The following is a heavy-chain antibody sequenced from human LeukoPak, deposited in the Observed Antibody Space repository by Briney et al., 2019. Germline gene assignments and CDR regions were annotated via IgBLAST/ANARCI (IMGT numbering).Heavy chain of an antibody. J-gene: IGHJ5*01. D-gene: IGHD1-7*01. V-gene: IGHV3-30*03. CDR2: ISSDGGTD. CDR3: TREGMGTSFSAWFHP. Sequence: GRSLRLSCAASGFTFSSYGMHWVRQAPGKGLEWVAVISSDGGTDYYADPVKGRFTISRDSSKNTMYLQMNSLRIEDTAVYYCTREGMGTSFSAWFHPWGQGTLVTVSS. CDR1: GFTFSSYG.